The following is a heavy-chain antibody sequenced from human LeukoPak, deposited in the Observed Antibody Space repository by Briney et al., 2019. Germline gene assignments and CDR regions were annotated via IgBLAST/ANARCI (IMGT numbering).Heavy chain of an antibody. D-gene: IGHD3-9*01. CDR1: GYSISSGYY. CDR2: IYHSGST. Sequence: PSETLSLTCTVSGYSISSGYYWDWIRQPPGKGLQWLGNIYHSGSTYYNPSLKSRVTISVDTSKNHFSLKLSSVTAADTAVYYCARSGSAPGYRSPHFDYWGQGILVTVSS. J-gene: IGHJ4*02. CDR3: ARSGSAPGYRSPHFDY. V-gene: IGHV4-38-2*02.